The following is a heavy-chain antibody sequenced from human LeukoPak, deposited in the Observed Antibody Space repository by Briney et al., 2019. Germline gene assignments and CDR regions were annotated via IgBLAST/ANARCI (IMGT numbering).Heavy chain of an antibody. V-gene: IGHV3-33*06. J-gene: IGHJ6*03. CDR1: GFTFSIYG. D-gene: IGHD3-10*01. CDR2: IWYDGSNK. CDR3: AKDPYYGSGSYYYYYYYMDV. Sequence: GGSLRLSCAASGFTFSIYGMHWVRQAPGKGLEWVAVIWYDGSNKYYADSVKGRFTISRDNSKNTLYLQMNSLRAEDTAVYYCAKDPYYGSGSYYYYYYYMDVWGKGTTVTVSS.